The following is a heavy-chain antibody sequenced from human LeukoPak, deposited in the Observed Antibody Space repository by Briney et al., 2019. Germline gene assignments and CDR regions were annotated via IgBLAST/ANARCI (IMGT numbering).Heavy chain of an antibody. CDR1: GGSISSSSYY. V-gene: IGHV4-39*07. CDR3: ARFTGIGNKEGWFDP. J-gene: IGHJ5*02. CDR2: IYYSGST. Sequence: SETLSLTCTVSGGSISSSSYYWGWIRQPPGKGLEWIGSIYYSGSTYYNPSLKSRVTISVDKSKNQFSLKLSSVTAADTAVYYCARFTGIGNKEGWFDPWGQGTLVTVSS. D-gene: IGHD1-1*01.